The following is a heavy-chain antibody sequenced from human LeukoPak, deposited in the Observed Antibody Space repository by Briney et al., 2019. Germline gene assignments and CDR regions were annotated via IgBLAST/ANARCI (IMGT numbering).Heavy chain of an antibody. CDR3: ARDPDLGYCTNGVCYYFDY. Sequence: GGSLRLSCAASGFTFSSHGMQWVRQAPGKGLEWVAVIWYDGSNKYYADSVKGRFTISRDNSKNTLYLQMNSLRAEDTAVYYCARDPDLGYCTNGVCYYFDYWGQGTLVTVSS. D-gene: IGHD2-8*01. J-gene: IGHJ4*02. V-gene: IGHV3-33*08. CDR2: IWYDGSNK. CDR1: GFTFSSHG.